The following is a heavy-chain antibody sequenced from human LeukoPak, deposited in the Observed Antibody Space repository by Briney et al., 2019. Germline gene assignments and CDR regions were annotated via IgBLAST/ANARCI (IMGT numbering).Heavy chain of an antibody. J-gene: IGHJ4*02. CDR3: VIFIMGTTTTDY. V-gene: IGHV4-34*08. D-gene: IGHD1-26*01. CDR2: IDHSGST. Sequence: GSLRLSCAASGFTFSSYAMSWIRQPPGKGLEWIGEIDHSGSTKYNPSLKSRVTISVDTSKNQFSLNLSSVTDTAVYYCVIFIMGTTTTDYWGQGTLVTVSS. CDR1: GFTFSSYA.